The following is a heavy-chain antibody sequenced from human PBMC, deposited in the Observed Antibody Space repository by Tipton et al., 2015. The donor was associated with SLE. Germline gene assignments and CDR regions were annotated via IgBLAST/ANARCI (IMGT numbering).Heavy chain of an antibody. CDR1: GFTFSSFG. V-gene: IGHV3-33*01. CDR2: IWYDGSNE. Sequence: SLRLSCAASGFTFSSFGMHWVRQAPGKGLEWVATIWYDGSNEYYPDSVKGRFAISRDNVKNTLYLQLNSLRAADTAVYYCARGCDSSTWWFDYWGQGTLVTVSS. D-gene: IGHD6-13*01. J-gene: IGHJ4*02. CDR3: ARGCDSSTWWFDY.